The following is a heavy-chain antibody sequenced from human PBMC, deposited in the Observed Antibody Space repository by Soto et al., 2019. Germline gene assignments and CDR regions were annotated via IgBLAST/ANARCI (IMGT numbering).Heavy chain of an antibody. CDR2: VYYSGDT. CDR1: GGSINSSRYY. CDR3: ARHVLFVVATANLCVFDI. Sequence: QLQLQESGPGLVKPSETLSLTCTVSGGSINSSRYYWGWIRQPPGKGLEWIGDVYYSGDTYYNPSLESRVTISVDSSKNQFSLKLSSVTVADTAVYYCARHVLFVVATANLCVFDIWGQGTMVTVSS. V-gene: IGHV4-39*01. D-gene: IGHD2-21*02. J-gene: IGHJ3*02.